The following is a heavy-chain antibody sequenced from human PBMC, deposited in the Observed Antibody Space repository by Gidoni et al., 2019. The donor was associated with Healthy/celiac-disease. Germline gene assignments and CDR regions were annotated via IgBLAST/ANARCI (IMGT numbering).Heavy chain of an antibody. CDR1: GATFSGYA. Sequence: QVQLVQSGAEVKKPGSSVKVSCKASGATFSGYAISWVRQAPGQGLEWMGGIIPIFGTANYAQKFQGRVTITADESTSTAYMELSSLRSEDTAVYYCARSDYIPPLGYYYGMDVWGQGTTVTVSS. V-gene: IGHV1-69*01. D-gene: IGHD4-4*01. J-gene: IGHJ6*02. CDR3: ARSDYIPPLGYYYGMDV. CDR2: IIPIFGTA.